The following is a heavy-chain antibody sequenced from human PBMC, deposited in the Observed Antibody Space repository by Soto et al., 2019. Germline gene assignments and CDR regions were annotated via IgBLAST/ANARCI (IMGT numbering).Heavy chain of an antibody. CDR3: ARVGQQLARGVTGPDP. Sequence: EVQLVESGGGLVQPGGSLRLSCAASGFTFSSYSMNWVRQAPGKGLEWVSYISSRSSTIYYADSVKGRFTISRDNAKNSLYLQMNSLRDEDTAVYYCARVGQQLARGVTGPDPWGQGTLVTVSS. V-gene: IGHV3-48*02. J-gene: IGHJ5*02. CDR1: GFTFSSYS. D-gene: IGHD6-13*01. CDR2: ISSRSSTI.